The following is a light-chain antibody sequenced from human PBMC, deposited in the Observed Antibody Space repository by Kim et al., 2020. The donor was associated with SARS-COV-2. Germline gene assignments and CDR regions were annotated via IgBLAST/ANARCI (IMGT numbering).Light chain of an antibody. Sequence: APGKTARITCGGNNIGSKSVLWYQQKPGQAPVLVIYYDSDRPPGIPERFSGSNSVNTATLTISRVEAGDEADYYCQVWDSSSDHVVFGGGTQLTVL. CDR1: NIGSKS. J-gene: IGLJ2*01. CDR2: YDS. V-gene: IGLV3-21*04. CDR3: QVWDSSSDHVV.